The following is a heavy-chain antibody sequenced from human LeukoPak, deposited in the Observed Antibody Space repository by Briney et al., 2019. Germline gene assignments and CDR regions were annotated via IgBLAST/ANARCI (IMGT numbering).Heavy chain of an antibody. CDR2: INSDGSST. D-gene: IGHD2-2*01. CDR3: VRAHQAADQGGRIFDY. CDR1: GFTFSSYG. V-gene: IGHV3-74*01. J-gene: IGHJ4*02. Sequence: PGGSLRLSCAASGFTFSSYGMHWVRQAPGKGLVWVSRINSDGSSTSYADSVKGRFTISRDNAKNTLYLEMNSLRAEDTAVYYCVRAHQAADQGGRIFDYWGQGTLVTVSS.